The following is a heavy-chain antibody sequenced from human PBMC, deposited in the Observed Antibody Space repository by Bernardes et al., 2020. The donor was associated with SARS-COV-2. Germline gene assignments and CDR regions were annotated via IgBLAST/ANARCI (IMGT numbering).Heavy chain of an antibody. D-gene: IGHD2-2*01. CDR3: AKGIYCSSTSCLPAGMDV. J-gene: IGHJ6*02. Sequence: GGSLRLSCAASGFTFSSYGMHWVRQAPGKGLEWVAVISYDGSNKYYADSVKGQFTISRDNSKNTLYLQMNSLRAEDTAVYYCAKGIYCSSTSCLPAGMDVWGQGTTVTVSS. V-gene: IGHV3-30*18. CDR1: GFTFSSYG. CDR2: ISYDGSNK.